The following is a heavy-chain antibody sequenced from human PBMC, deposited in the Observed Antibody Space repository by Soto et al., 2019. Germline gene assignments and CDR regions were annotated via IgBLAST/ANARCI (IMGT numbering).Heavy chain of an antibody. V-gene: IGHV4-34*01. CDR3: ARSLGWLPFDY. J-gene: IGHJ4*02. Sequence: QVQLQQWGAGLLKPSETLSLTCAVYGGSFSGYYWSWIRQPPGKGLEWIGEINHSGSTNYNPSRQRRVTISVETAKNQFSLKLSSVPAADTAVYYCARSLGWLPFDYWGQGTLVTVSS. CDR1: GGSFSGYY. CDR2: INHSGST. D-gene: IGHD6-19*01.